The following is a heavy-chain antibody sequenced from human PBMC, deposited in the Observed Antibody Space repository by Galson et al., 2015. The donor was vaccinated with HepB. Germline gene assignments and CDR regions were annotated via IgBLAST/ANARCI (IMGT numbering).Heavy chain of an antibody. D-gene: IGHD3-10*01. CDR1: GSTFSTYW. V-gene: IGHV3-7*04. Sequence: SLRLSCAASGSTFSTYWMSWVRQAPGKGLEWVANINQDGSEKYYVDSVKGRFTVSRDNAKNSLDLQMNSLRAEDTAVYYCARAPFGSGRYYYFDQWGQGTLVTVSS. CDR3: ARAPFGSGRYYYFDQ. CDR2: INQDGSEK. J-gene: IGHJ4*02.